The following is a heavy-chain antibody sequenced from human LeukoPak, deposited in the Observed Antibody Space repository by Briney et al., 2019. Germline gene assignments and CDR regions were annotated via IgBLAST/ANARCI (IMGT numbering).Heavy chain of an antibody. CDR1: GFTFSSYG. CDR2: ISYDGSNK. J-gene: IGHJ2*01. CDR3: AKDRYDYGDYLSWYFGL. D-gene: IGHD4-17*01. V-gene: IGHV3-30*18. Sequence: GRSLRLSCAASGFTFSSYGMHWVRQAPGKGLEWVAVISYDGSNKYYADSVKGRFTISRDNSKNTLYLQMNSLRAEDTAVYYCAKDRYDYGDYLSWYFGLWGRGTLVTVSS.